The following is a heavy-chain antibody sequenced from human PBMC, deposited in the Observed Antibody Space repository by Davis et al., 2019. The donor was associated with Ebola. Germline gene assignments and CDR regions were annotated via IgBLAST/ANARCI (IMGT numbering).Heavy chain of an antibody. J-gene: IGHJ6*02. Sequence: GSLRLSCAVSGYSINRGFTWGWIRQPPGKGLEWIGSIYHSGSTNYSPSLKSRVTMSVDTSKNQFSLKLSSVTAADTAVYYCARGNYGDYIVLYYYNMDVWGQGTTVTVSS. CDR3: ARGNYGDYIVLYYYNMDV. CDR2: IYHSGST. V-gene: IGHV4-38-2*01. D-gene: IGHD4-17*01. CDR1: GYSINRGFT.